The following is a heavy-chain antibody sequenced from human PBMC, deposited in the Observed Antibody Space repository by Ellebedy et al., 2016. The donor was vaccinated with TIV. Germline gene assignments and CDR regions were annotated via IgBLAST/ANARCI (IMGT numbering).Heavy chain of an antibody. CDR3: AKDRTPGDGYWVFDD. Sequence: PGGSLRLSCAASGFTFSSSAMHWVRQAPGKGLEWVSGIVGSGAQKYADSVKGRFTISRDNSKSTLDLQMNSLRAEDTAVYFCAKDRTPGDGYWVFDDWGQGTLVTVSS. D-gene: IGHD5-18*01. CDR2: IVGSGAQ. V-gene: IGHV3-23*01. J-gene: IGHJ4*02. CDR1: GFTFSSSA.